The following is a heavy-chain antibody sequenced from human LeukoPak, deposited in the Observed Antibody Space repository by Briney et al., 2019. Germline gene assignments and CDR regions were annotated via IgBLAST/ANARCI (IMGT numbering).Heavy chain of an antibody. CDR2: ISGGGGST. V-gene: IGHV3-23*01. D-gene: IGHD6-13*01. CDR3: AKDGTAAGNLHY. Sequence: GGSLRLSCAASGFTFSDYAMSWVRQAPGKGLEWVSAISGGGGSTYYADSVKGRFTISRDNSKNTLYVQMNSLGAEDTAIYYCAKDGTAAGNLHYWGQGTLVTVSS. CDR1: GFTFSDYA. J-gene: IGHJ4*02.